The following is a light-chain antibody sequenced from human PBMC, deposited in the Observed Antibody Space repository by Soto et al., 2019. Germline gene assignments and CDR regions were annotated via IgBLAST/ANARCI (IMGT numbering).Light chain of an antibody. Sequence: QSVLTQPASVSGSPGQSITISCTGTSSDVGGHNYVSWYQQHPGKAPKLLIYEVTNRPSGVSNRFSGSKSGNTASLTISGLQADDEADYYCSSYTSSSTYVFGTGTKVTVL. CDR2: EVT. CDR1: SSDVGGHNY. CDR3: SSYTSSSTYV. V-gene: IGLV2-14*01. J-gene: IGLJ1*01.